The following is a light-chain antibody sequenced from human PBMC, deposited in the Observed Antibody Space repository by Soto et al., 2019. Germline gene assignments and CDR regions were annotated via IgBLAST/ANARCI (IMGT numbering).Light chain of an antibody. CDR1: SSDVGRYNL. CDR2: EDT. J-gene: IGLJ1*01. CDR3: RSYAGSCVYV. V-gene: IGLV2-23*01. Sequence: QSALTQPASVSGSPGQSIAISCTGTSSDVGRYNLVSWYQQHPGKAPKVMIFEDTKRPSGVSNRFSGSKSGNTASLTIYWLQADDEGDYYCRSYAGSCVYVFGTGTKLTAL.